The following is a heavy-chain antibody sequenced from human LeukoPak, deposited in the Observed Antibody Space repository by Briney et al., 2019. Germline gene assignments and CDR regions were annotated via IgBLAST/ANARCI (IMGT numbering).Heavy chain of an antibody. D-gene: IGHD5-12*01. Sequence: PSETLSLTCTVSGGSISNSSYYWGWIRQPPGKGLDWIGSIYYSGNTYYNPSLMSRVTISVDTSKNQLSLRLSSVTAADTAVYYCARDIVATAMDVWGQGTTVTVSS. V-gene: IGHV4-39*07. CDR3: ARDIVATAMDV. J-gene: IGHJ6*02. CDR2: IYYSGNT. CDR1: GGSISNSSYY.